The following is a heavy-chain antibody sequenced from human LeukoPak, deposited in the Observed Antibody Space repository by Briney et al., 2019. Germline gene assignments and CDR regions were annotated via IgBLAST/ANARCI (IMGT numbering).Heavy chain of an antibody. D-gene: IGHD5-24*01. CDR3: ATERGDFFDS. V-gene: IGHV3-23*01. J-gene: IGHJ4*02. Sequence: GGSLRLSCAASGFIFNNFAMSWIRQAPGKGLEWVSAISGSGDRPYYADSVRGRFSISRDSSRDILFLHMNSLRPEDTATYYCATERGDFFDSWGQGTLVTVSS. CDR1: GFIFNNFA. CDR2: ISGSGDRP.